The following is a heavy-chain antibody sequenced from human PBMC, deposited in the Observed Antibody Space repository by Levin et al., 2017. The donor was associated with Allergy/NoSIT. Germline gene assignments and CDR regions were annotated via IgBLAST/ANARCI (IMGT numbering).Heavy chain of an antibody. J-gene: IGHJ4*02. CDR3: AREGYELFDL. V-gene: IGHV4-59*01. D-gene: IGHD5-12*01. CDR2: IYYSGGST. CDR1: GGSITAYY. Sequence: SETLSLTCTVSGGSITAYYWSWIRQPPGKGLEWVGYIYYSGGSTNYNPSLKSRVTISIDTSKNQFSLKLTSVTAADTALYYCAREGYELFDLWGQGTLVTVSS.